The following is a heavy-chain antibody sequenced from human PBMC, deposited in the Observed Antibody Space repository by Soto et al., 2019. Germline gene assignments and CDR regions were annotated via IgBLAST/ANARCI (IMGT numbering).Heavy chain of an antibody. CDR2: ISAYNGNT. Sequence: ASVKVSCKASGYTFTSYGISWVRQAPGQGLEWMGWISAYNGNTNYAQKLQGRVTMTTDTSTSTAYMELRSLRSDDTAVYYCASHYDSSGYPSYYFDYWGQGTLVTVSS. J-gene: IGHJ4*02. CDR3: ASHYDSSGYPSYYFDY. D-gene: IGHD3-22*01. V-gene: IGHV1-18*01. CDR1: GYTFTSYG.